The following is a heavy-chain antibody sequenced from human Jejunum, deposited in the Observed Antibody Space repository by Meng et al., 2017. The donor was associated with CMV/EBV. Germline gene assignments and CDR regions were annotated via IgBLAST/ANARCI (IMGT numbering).Heavy chain of an antibody. CDR3: ARGWLRSGFDF. CDR2: TYYSSKWYN. Sequence: QLQQSGPGLVKPSQPLSLTCVISGDSVSSNSAGWNWIRQSPLRGLEWLGRTYYSSKWYNDYAVSVKSRITINPDTSKNQFSLQLNSVTPEDTAVYFCARGWLRSGFDFWGQGTLVTVSS. J-gene: IGHJ4*02. D-gene: IGHD5-12*01. V-gene: IGHV6-1*01. CDR1: GDSVSSNSAG.